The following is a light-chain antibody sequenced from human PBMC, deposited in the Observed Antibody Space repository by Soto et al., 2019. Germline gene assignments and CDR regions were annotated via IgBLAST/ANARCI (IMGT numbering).Light chain of an antibody. CDR2: GNN. CDR3: QSPDSSMSGSDVV. Sequence: QSVLTQPPSVSGAPGQRVTISCTGSSSNIGAGYDVHWYQQLPGTAPKVLIYGNNNRPSGVPDRFSGSKSGTSASLAITGLQAEDEADYYCQSPDSSMSGSDVVFGGGTKVTVL. CDR1: SSNIGAGYD. J-gene: IGLJ2*01. V-gene: IGLV1-40*01.